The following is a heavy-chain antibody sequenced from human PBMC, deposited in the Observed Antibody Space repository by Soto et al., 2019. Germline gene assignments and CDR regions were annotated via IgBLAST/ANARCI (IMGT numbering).Heavy chain of an antibody. J-gene: IGHJ4*01. CDR2: IKSKRDGGTT. D-gene: IGHD1-26*01. CDR3: STDEWE. V-gene: IGHV3-15*05. CDR1: GFGFNTGW. Sequence: PGGSLRLSYAASGFGFNTGWMSGVRQAPGKGLEWVGRIKSKRDGGTTDYAAPVKGRFTISRDDSKNMLFLQMDSLKIEDTAMYYCSTDEWEWGQGALVTVSS.